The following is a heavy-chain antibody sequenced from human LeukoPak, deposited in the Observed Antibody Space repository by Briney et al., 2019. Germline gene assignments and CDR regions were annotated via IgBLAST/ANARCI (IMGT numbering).Heavy chain of an antibody. J-gene: IGHJ4*02. CDR3: ARDTYGSGSYYNAPLDY. CDR2: ISSGGSSI. Sequence: GGSLRLSCAASGFTFSSYSMNWVRQAPGKGLEWVSYISSGGSSIYYADSVKGRFTISRDNAKNSLYLQMNSLRAEDTAVYYCARDTYGSGSYYNAPLDYWGQGTLVTVSS. V-gene: IGHV3-48*01. D-gene: IGHD3-10*01. CDR1: GFTFSSYS.